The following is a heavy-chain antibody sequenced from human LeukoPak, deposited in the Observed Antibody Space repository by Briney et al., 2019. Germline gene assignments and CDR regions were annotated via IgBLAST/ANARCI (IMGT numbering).Heavy chain of an antibody. CDR3: ARQGTMIVPDDY. J-gene: IGHJ4*02. CDR2: IYYSGST. V-gene: IGHV4-39*01. CDR1: GGSISSSSYY. D-gene: IGHD3-22*01. Sequence: PSETLSLTCTVSGGSISSSSYYWGWIRQPPGKGLGWIGSIYYSGSTYYNPSLKSRVTISVDTSKNQFSLKLSSVTAADTAVYYCARQGTMIVPDDYWGQGTLVTVSS.